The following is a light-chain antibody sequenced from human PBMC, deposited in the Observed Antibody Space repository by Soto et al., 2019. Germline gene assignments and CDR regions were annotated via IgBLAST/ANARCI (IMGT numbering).Light chain of an antibody. J-gene: IGLJ2*01. CDR3: AAWDDSLNGVV. V-gene: IGLV1-44*01. CDR1: SSNIGSNT. CDR2: SNI. Sequence: QSVLTQPPSASGTSGQRVTISCSGSSSNIGSNTVNWYQQVPGTAPKLLIYSNIQRPSGVPDRVSGSKSGTSASLAISGLQSEDEADYYCAAWDDSLNGVVFGGGTKLTV.